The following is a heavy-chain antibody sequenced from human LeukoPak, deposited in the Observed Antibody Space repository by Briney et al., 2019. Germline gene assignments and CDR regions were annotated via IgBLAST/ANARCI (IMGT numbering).Heavy chain of an antibody. D-gene: IGHD5-24*01. V-gene: IGHV3-21*01. CDR1: GFTFSSYT. Sequence: GGSLRLSCGASGFTFSSYTLNWVRQAPGKGLEWVASISKISTTIYYADSLKGRFTISRDNTKNSLYLQMNSLRAEDTAVYYCARLGGRDGYNSPFDYWGQGTLVTVSS. CDR3: ARLGGRDGYNSPFDY. CDR2: ISKISTTI. J-gene: IGHJ4*02.